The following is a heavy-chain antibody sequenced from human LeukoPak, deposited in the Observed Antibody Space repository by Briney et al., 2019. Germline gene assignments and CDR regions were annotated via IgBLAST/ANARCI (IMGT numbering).Heavy chain of an antibody. CDR3: ARDLTANYDFWSGYFSRPHYPDY. CDR1: GFTFTDYY. D-gene: IGHD3-3*01. V-gene: IGHV3-7*01. Sequence: GGSLRLSCAVSGFTFTDYYMSWIRQAPGKGLEWVANIKQDGSEKYYVDSVKGRCTISSDNTKNSLYLQMNSLRAEDTAVYYCARDLTANYDFWSGYFSRPHYPDYWGQGTLVTVSS. CDR2: IKQDGSEK. J-gene: IGHJ4*02.